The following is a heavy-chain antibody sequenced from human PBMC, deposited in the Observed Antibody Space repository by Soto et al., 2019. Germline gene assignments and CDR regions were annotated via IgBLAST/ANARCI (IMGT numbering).Heavy chain of an antibody. V-gene: IGHV5-51*01. D-gene: IGHD6-6*01. J-gene: IGHJ5*02. CDR3: ARHYEYSSFNWFDP. Sequence: PGGSLKICCKVSGYSFTSYGIGWVRQMPGKGLEWMGIIYPGDSYTRYSPSFQGQVTISADKSISTAYLQWSSLKASDTAMYYCARHYEYSSFNWFDPWGQGTLVTVSS. CDR2: IYPGDSYT. CDR1: GYSFTSYG.